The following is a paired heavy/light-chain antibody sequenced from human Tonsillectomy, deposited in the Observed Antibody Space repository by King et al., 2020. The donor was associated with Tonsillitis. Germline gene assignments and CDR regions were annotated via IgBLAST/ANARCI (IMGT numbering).Light chain of an antibody. CDR2: EDS. CDR3: QAWDTSAAV. CDR1: KLGDKF. J-gene: IGLJ3*02. V-gene: IGLV3-1*01. Sequence: SYELTQPPSVSVSPGQTASITCTGDKLGDKFVCWYQQKSGQSPVLVVFEDSKRPSGIPERFSGSNSGNTATLTISGTQPMDEADYYCQAWDTSAAVFGGGTKLTVL.
Heavy chain of an antibody. CDR3: AKTPSVGQYCSGGSCYNDY. D-gene: IGHD2-15*01. Sequence: EVQILESGGGLVQPGGSLRLSCVASGFTFSRYAMTWVRQAPGKGLEWVSVITGDGDRTYHADSVKGRFTTSRDNSKNTVHLEINSLRAEDTAVYYCAKTPSVGQYCSGGSCYNDYWGPGSLVTVSS. J-gene: IGHJ4*02. CDR1: GFTFSRYA. V-gene: IGHV3-23*01. CDR2: ITGDGDRT.